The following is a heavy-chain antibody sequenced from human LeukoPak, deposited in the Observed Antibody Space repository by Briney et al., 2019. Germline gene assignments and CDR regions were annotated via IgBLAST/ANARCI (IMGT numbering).Heavy chain of an antibody. D-gene: IGHD2-15*01. CDR2: IKQDGSEK. V-gene: IGHV3-7*01. CDR3: ARLGLLRRNWFDY. CDR1: GFTFSSYW. J-gene: IGHJ4*02. Sequence: PGGSLRLSCAASGFTFSSYWMSWVRQAPGKGLEWVANIKQDGSEKYYVDSVKGRFTISRDNAKNSLYLQMNSLRAEDTAVYYCARLGLLRRNWFDYRGQGTLVTVSS.